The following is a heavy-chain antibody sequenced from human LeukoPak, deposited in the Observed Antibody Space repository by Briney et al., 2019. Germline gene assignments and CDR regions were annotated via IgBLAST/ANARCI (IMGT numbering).Heavy chain of an antibody. CDR2: TYYRSKWYN. Sequence: SQTLSLTCAISGDSVSSNSAAWNWIRQSPSRGLEWLGRTYYRSKWYNDYAVSVESRITINPDTSKNQFSLQLNSVTPEDTAVYYCARDPADGDSSGWYAWFDPWGQGTLVTVSS. CDR1: GDSVSSNSAA. D-gene: IGHD6-19*01. V-gene: IGHV6-1*01. CDR3: ARDPADGDSSGWYAWFDP. J-gene: IGHJ5*02.